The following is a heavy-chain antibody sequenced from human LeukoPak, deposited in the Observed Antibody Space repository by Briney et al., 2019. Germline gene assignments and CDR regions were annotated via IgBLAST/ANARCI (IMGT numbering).Heavy chain of an antibody. D-gene: IGHD3-3*01. V-gene: IGHV5-51*01. CDR2: IYPGDSDT. CDR3: ARRRHLYDFWSGYTYYFDY. J-gene: IGHJ4*02. Sequence: GESLKISCKGSGYSFTSYWIGWVRQMPGKGLEWMGIIYPGDSDTRYSPSFQGQVTISADKSISTAYLQWSSLKASDTAMYYCARRRHLYDFWSGYTYYFDYWGQGTLVTVSS. CDR1: GYSFTSYW.